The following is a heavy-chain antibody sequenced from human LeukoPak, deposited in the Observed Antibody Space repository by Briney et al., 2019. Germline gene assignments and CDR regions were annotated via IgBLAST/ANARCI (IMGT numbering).Heavy chain of an antibody. CDR1: GYTFTSYY. Sequence: ASVKVSCKASGYTFTSYYMHWVRQAPGQGLEWMGIINPSGGSTSYAQKFQGRVTMTRDTSTSTVYMELSSLRSDDTAVYYCARDLDSYCGGDCYPFDYWGQGTLVTVSS. V-gene: IGHV1-46*01. J-gene: IGHJ4*02. D-gene: IGHD2-21*02. CDR2: INPSGGST. CDR3: ARDLDSYCGGDCYPFDY.